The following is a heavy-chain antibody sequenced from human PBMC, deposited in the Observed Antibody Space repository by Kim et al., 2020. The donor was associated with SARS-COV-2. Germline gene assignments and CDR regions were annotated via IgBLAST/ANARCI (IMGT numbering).Heavy chain of an antibody. J-gene: IGHJ6*02. CDR2: INHSGST. CDR1: GGSFSGYY. D-gene: IGHD2-15*01. CDR3: ARGNEGPRGYCSGGSCYSYYYYYYGMDV. V-gene: IGHV4-34*01. Sequence: SETLSLTCAVYGGSFSGYYWSWIRQPPGKGLEWIGEINHSGSTNYNPSLKSRVTISVDTSKNQFSLKLSSVTAADTAVYYCARGNEGPRGYCSGGSCYSYYYYYYGMDVWGQGTTVTVSS.